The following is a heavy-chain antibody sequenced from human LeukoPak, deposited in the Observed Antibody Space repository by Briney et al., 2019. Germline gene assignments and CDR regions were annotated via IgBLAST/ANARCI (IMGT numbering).Heavy chain of an antibody. CDR3: ARCGGTCSLPSTSAMDV. V-gene: IGHV3-30*04. J-gene: IGHJ6*02. Sequence: GRSLRLSCAASGFIFSSYAVHWVRQAPGKGLEWVAVISSDGRHIFYADSVKGRFTISRDNSKNTLYLQMNSLRAEDTALYLCARCGGTCSLPSTSAMDVWGRGTTVTVS. D-gene: IGHD2-21*01. CDR2: ISSDGRHI. CDR1: GFIFSSYA.